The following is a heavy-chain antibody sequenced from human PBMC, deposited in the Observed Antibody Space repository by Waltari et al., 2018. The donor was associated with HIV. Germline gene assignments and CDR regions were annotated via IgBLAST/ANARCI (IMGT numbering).Heavy chain of an antibody. CDR2: ISPIVGTA. Sequence: QVQLVQSGAEVKKPGSSVKVSCKASGGTFSSDAISWVRQAPGQGVEWMGGISPIVGTANYAQRFQGRVTITADESTSTAYMELSSLRSEDTAVYYCASKQGKHGGFDPWGQGTLVTVSS. CDR3: ASKQGKHGGFDP. CDR1: GGTFSSDA. J-gene: IGHJ5*02. D-gene: IGHD7-27*01. V-gene: IGHV1-69*12.